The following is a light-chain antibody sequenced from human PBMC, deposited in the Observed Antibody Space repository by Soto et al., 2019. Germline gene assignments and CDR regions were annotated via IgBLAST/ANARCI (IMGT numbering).Light chain of an antibody. CDR2: DVA. Sequence: EIALTPSPATLSLSPGGRATLSCRASQSVINSLAWYQQKPGQAPRLLMYDVASRATGIPARFSGSGSGTDFTLTISSLEPEDFAVYYCQQRSNWPLITFGQGTRLEIK. J-gene: IGKJ5*01. CDR1: QSVINS. CDR3: QQRSNWPLIT. V-gene: IGKV3-11*01.